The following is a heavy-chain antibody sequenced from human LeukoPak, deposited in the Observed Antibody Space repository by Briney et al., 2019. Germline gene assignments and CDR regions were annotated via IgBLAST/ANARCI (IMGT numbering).Heavy chain of an antibody. CDR1: GYTFTSYD. D-gene: IGHD5-18*01. CDR2: MNPNSGNT. Sequence: GASVKVSFTASGYTFTSYDINWGRQAPGQGGGRMGWMNPNSGNTGYAQKFQGRVTMTRNTSISTAYMELSSLRSEDTAVYYCARGVDTATGYYYYYMDVWGKGTTVTVSS. J-gene: IGHJ6*03. CDR3: ARGVDTATGYYYYYMDV. V-gene: IGHV1-8*01.